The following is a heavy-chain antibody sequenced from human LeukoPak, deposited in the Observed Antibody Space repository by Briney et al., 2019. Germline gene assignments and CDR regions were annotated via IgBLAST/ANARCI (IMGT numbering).Heavy chain of an antibody. D-gene: IGHD1-26*01. CDR1: GFTFSNYW. Sequence: GGSLRLSCAATGFTFSNYWMSWFRQAPGQGLEWVANIKYDGREKQYVDSVKGRFTISRDNAKNSLFLQMNSLRAEDTAVYYCARYLNSGPEDFWGQGTLVTVSS. CDR3: ARYLNSGPEDF. V-gene: IGHV3-7*01. J-gene: IGHJ4*02. CDR2: IKYDGREK.